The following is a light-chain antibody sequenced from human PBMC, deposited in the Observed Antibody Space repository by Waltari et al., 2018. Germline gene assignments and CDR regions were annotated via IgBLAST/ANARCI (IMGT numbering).Light chain of an antibody. CDR3: QQRMKWPPIT. J-gene: IGKJ5*01. V-gene: IGKV3-11*01. CDR2: EAS. Sequence: EILLTQSPATLPLSPGARATLSCRASENVDIYLAWYQQKPGRAPRLLIYEASERATGIPARFSGSGSGTDFTLTIDSLEPEDFAVYYCQQRMKWPPITFGQGTRLEIK. CDR1: ENVDIY.